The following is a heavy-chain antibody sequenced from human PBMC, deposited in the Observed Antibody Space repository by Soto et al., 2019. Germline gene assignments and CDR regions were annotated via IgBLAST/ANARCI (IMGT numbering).Heavy chain of an antibody. D-gene: IGHD3-16*01. J-gene: IGHJ4*02. CDR1: RFTCSSYG. Sequence: EVQLLESGGGFVQPGGSLRLSCAASRFTCSSYGMSWVRQSPGKGMECVSGISASGKMTYYADSVRGRFTISRDNFANMVSLQITNLRVVDTAISFCAKEGRFGKRGFDFWGQGAQVTVSS. CDR3: AKEGRFGKRGFDF. V-gene: IGHV3-23*01. CDR2: ISASGKMT.